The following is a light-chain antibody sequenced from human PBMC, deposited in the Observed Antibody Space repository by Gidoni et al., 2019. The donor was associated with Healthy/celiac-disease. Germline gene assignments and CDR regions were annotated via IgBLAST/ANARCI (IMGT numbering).Light chain of an antibody. CDR1: QSISSY. V-gene: IGKV1-39*01. CDR3: QQSYSTPPWT. J-gene: IGKJ1*01. CDR2: AAS. Sequence: DIQMTQSTSSLSASVGERVTITCRASQSISSYLNGYQQKPGKAPKLLIYAASSLQSGVPSRFSGSGSGTDFTLTISSLQPEDFATYYCQQSYSTPPWTFGQGTKVEIK.